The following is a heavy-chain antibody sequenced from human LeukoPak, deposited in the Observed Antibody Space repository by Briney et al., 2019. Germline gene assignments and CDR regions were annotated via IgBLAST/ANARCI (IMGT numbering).Heavy chain of an antibody. D-gene: IGHD3-10*01. Sequence: SVKVSCKASGGTFSSYAISWVRQAPGQGLEWMGGIIPIFGTANYAQKFQGRVTITADESTTTAYMVLSSLRSEDTAVYFCARFDPGVSPGDYWGQGTLVTVSS. V-gene: IGHV1-69*01. J-gene: IGHJ4*02. CDR1: GGTFSSYA. CDR2: IIPIFGTA. CDR3: ARFDPGVSPGDY.